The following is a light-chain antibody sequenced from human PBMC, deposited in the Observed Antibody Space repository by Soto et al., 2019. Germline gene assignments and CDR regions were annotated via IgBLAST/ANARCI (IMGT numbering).Light chain of an antibody. CDR2: DAS. CDR3: LQRSGWPWT. CDR1: QSVSSY. J-gene: IGKJ1*01. Sequence: EIVLTQSPATLSLSPGERATLSCRASQSVSSYLAWYQQKPGQAPRLLIYDASNRATDIPARFSGSGPGTDFPLTISSLEPEDFAVYYCLQRSGWPWTFGQGTRVEIK. V-gene: IGKV3-11*01.